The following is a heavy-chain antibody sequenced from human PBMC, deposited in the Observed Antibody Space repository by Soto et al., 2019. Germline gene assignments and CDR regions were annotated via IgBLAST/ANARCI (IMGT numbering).Heavy chain of an antibody. D-gene: IGHD3-16*01. CDR2: IYSGGNT. CDR3: ARGGGAGYDY. J-gene: IGHJ4*02. CDR1: GFSVSSKY. Sequence: ESGGGLIQPGGSLRLSCAASGFSVSSKYMSWVRQAPGQGLECVSVIYSGGNTYYADSVKGRFTISRDNSKNTVYLQMSSLRAEDTALYYCARGGGAGYDYWGQGTLVTVSS. V-gene: IGHV3-53*01.